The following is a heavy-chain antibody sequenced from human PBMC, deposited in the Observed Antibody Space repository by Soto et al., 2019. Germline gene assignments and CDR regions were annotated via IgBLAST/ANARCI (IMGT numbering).Heavy chain of an antibody. CDR1: AGSIRSYH. Sequence: PSETLSHTCTVSAGSIRSYHWSWIRQPPGKGLEWIGYLYYSGSTNYNPSLKSRVTISVDTSKNQFSLKLSSVTAADTAVYYCARHKRYCSGGSCSSDAFDIWGQGTMVTVSS. CDR2: LYYSGST. J-gene: IGHJ3*02. CDR3: ARHKRYCSGGSCSSDAFDI. V-gene: IGHV4-59*08. D-gene: IGHD2-15*01.